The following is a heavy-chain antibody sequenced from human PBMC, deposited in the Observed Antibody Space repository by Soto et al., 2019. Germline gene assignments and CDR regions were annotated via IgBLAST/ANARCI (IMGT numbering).Heavy chain of an antibody. Sequence: EVQLLDSGGGLVQPGGSLRLSCAASGFTFSNYAMSWVRQAPGKGLEWVSTISGNGGSTYYADSVKGRFTISRDNSKNMLFLKNTTLGAVDSAVYYCAKRPASIIPFASGGQGTPVTVSS. J-gene: IGHJ4*02. CDR3: AKRPASIIPFAS. CDR2: ISGNGGST. V-gene: IGHV3-23*01. D-gene: IGHD2-2*01. CDR1: GFTFSNYA.